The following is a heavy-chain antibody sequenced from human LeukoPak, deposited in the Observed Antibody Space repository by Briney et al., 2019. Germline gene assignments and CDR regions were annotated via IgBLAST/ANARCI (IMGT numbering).Heavy chain of an antibody. J-gene: IGHJ4*02. Sequence: GGSLRLPCPPSGFTFSSYAISWVRQAPGRGRDWFSFIRVTGGNQYYPAPAKGRFTISREISKNTLYLQMNRLRAEDTAVYYCAKSRGWLQIWDYWGQGTLVTVSS. D-gene: IGHD5-24*01. CDR2: IRVTGGNQ. CDR3: AKSRGWLQIWDY. CDR1: GFTFSSYA. V-gene: IGHV3-23*01.